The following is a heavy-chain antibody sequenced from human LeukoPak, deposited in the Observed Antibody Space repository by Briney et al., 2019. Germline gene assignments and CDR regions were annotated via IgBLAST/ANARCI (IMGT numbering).Heavy chain of an antibody. CDR2: INHSGST. Sequence: SETLSLTCTVSGGSISSYYWSWIRQPPGKGLEWIGEINHSGSTNYNPSLKSRVTISVDTSKNQFSLKLSSVTAADTAVYYCARVSTVTFIDYWGQGTLVTVSS. CDR3: ARVSTVTFIDY. D-gene: IGHD4-17*01. CDR1: GGSISSYY. J-gene: IGHJ4*02. V-gene: IGHV4-34*01.